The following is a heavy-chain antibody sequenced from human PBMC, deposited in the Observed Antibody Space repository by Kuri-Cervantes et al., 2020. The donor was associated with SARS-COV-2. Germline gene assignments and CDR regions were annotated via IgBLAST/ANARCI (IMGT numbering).Heavy chain of an antibody. Sequence: GSLRLSCAVYGGSFSGYYWSWIRQPPGKGLEWIGEINHSGSTNYNPSLESRVTISVDTSKNQFSLKLSSVTAADTAVYYCARHTSTGWFDPWGQGTLVTVSS. CDR2: INHSGST. CDR1: GGSFSGYY. J-gene: IGHJ5*02. D-gene: IGHD2-2*02. CDR3: ARHTSTGWFDP. V-gene: IGHV4-34*01.